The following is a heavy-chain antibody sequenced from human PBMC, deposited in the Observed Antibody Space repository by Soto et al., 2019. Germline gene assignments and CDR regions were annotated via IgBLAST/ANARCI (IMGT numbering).Heavy chain of an antibody. CDR2: ISGTGGST. Sequence: EVQLLESGGGLVQPRGSLRLSCAASGFTFSNYAMSWVRQAPGRGLEWVSIISGTGGSTYYADSVKGRFTISRDNSKNTLYLQMNSLRAEDTALYYCAKEQSWKATDYWGQGTLVTIFS. CDR3: AKEQSWKATDY. D-gene: IGHD1-1*01. J-gene: IGHJ4*02. V-gene: IGHV3-23*01. CDR1: GFTFSNYA.